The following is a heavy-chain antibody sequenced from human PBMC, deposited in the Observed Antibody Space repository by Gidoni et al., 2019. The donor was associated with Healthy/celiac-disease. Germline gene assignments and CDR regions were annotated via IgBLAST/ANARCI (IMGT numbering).Heavy chain of an antibody. CDR3: AKEGAAAGMDY. D-gene: IGHD6-13*01. V-gene: IGHV3-23*01. Sequence: EVQLLASGVGLVQPGGSLLLSCAASGFPFSSYAMSWVRQAPGKGLEWVSAISGSGGSTYYADSVKGRFTSSRDNSKNTMYLQMNSLRAEDTAVYYCAKEGAAAGMDYWGQGTLVTVSS. CDR2: ISGSGGST. CDR1: GFPFSSYA. J-gene: IGHJ4*02.